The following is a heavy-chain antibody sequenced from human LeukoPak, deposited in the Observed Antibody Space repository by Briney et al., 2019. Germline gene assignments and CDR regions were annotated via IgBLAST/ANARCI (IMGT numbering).Heavy chain of an antibody. J-gene: IGHJ4*02. CDR2: INSNGGGT. D-gene: IGHD6-19*01. Sequence: GASVKVSCKASGYTFIHYGVSAVRQAPGQGLEGMGWINSNGGGTLYAQSLQGRVTLTTDTSTSTLYMELRTLRSDDTAVYYCARSSTGWSVDFWGQGTLVTVSS. V-gene: IGHV1-18*01. CDR3: ARSSTGWSVDF. CDR1: GYTFIHYG.